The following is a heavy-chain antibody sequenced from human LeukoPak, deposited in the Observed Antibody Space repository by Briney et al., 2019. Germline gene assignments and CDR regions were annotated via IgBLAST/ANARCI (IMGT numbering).Heavy chain of an antibody. Sequence: GASVKVSCKASGHTFTTYDINWVRQATGQGLEWMGWMNPNSGNTGYAQKFRGRVTMTRNTSISTAYMELSSLRSEDTAVYYCARGPNKSDGGNSGSAWFDPWGQGTLVTVSS. CDR3: ARGPNKSDGGNSGSAWFDP. CDR2: MNPNSGNT. V-gene: IGHV1-8*01. J-gene: IGHJ5*02. D-gene: IGHD4-23*01. CDR1: GHTFTTYD.